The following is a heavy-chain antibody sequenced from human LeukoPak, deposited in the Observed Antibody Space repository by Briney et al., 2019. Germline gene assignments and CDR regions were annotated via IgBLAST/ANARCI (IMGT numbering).Heavy chain of an antibody. V-gene: IGHV3-23*01. Sequence: PGGSLRLSCAGSGFTFTNSAMSWVRQAPGKGLEWVSGMSASGDKTFYADSVKGRFTISRDNSKNTLYLQMNSLRAEDTAVYYCAKDYYDSSGYSFHLYDYWGQGTLVTVSS. D-gene: IGHD3-22*01. J-gene: IGHJ4*02. CDR3: AKDYYDSSGYSFHLYDY. CDR2: MSASGDKT. CDR1: GFTFTNSA.